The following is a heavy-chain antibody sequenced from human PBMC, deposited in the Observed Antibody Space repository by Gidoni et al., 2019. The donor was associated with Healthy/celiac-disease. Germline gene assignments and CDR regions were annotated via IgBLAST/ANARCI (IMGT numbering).Heavy chain of an antibody. CDR2: ISSSSSYI. V-gene: IGHV3-21*01. CDR1: GFTFSSYS. D-gene: IGHD1-26*01. CDR3: ARAESREVGY. Sequence: EVQLVESGGGLVKPGGSLRRPGAASGFTFSSYSMNWVRQAPGKGLEWVSSISSSSSYIYYADSVKGRFTISRDNAKNSLYLQMNSLRAEDTAVYYCARAESREVGYWGQGTLVTVSS. J-gene: IGHJ4*02.